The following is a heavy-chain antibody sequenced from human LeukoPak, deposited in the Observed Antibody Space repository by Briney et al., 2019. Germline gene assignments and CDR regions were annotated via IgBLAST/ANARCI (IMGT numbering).Heavy chain of an antibody. V-gene: IGHV4-59*01. CDR1: GGSISSYY. Sequence: SETLSLTCTVSGGSISSYYWSWIRQPPGKGLEWIGYIYYSGSTNYNPSLKSRVTISVDTSKNQFSLKLSSVTAADTAVYYCARVQQPYYFDYWGQGTLVTVSS. J-gene: IGHJ4*02. CDR3: ARVQQPYYFDY. CDR2: IYYSGST. D-gene: IGHD6-13*01.